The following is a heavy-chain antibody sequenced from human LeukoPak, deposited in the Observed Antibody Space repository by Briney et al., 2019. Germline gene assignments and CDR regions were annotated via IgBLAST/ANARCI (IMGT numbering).Heavy chain of an antibody. D-gene: IGHD4-17*01. V-gene: IGHV3-11*06. CDR3: ARDRTDYGAFDI. CDR1: GFTFSDYY. J-gene: IGHJ3*02. CDR2: ISHTSSYT. Sequence: PGGSLRLSCAASGFTFSDYYMNWISQAPGKGLEWVSYISHTSSYTNYADSVKGRFTISRDNAKNSLYLQMNSLRAEDTALYYCARDRTDYGAFDIWGQGTMVTVSS.